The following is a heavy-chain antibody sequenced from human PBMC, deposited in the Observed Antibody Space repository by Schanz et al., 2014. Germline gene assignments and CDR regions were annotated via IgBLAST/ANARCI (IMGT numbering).Heavy chain of an antibody. CDR2: ISGSSRTI. CDR3: ARPALWFGDNCFDP. J-gene: IGHJ5*02. V-gene: IGHV3-48*01. D-gene: IGHD3-10*01. CDR1: GFGFSSYS. Sequence: EVQLVESGGGLIQPGGSLRLSCAASGFGFSSYSMNWVRQAPGKGLEWVSYISGSSRTIYYADPMKGRFTVSRDNSKSTLYVEMNSLRVEDTAVYYCARPALWFGDNCFDPWGQGTLVTVSS.